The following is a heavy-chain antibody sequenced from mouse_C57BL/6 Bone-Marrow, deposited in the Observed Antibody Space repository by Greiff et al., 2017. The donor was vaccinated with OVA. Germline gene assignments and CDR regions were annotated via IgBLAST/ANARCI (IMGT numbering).Heavy chain of an antibody. CDR1: GYTFTSYW. J-gene: IGHJ1*03. D-gene: IGHD2-1*01. V-gene: IGHV1-69*01. Sequence: QVQLQQSGAELVMPGASVKLSCKASGYTFTSYWMHWVKQRPGQGLEWIGEIDPSDSYTNYNQKFKGKSTLTVDKSSSTAYMQLSSLTSEDSAVYYCATYGNYGWYFDVWGTGTTVTVSS. CDR3: ATYGNYGWYFDV. CDR2: IDPSDSYT.